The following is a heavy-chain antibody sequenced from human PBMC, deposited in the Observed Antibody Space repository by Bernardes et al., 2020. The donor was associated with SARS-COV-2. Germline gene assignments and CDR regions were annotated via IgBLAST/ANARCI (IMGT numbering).Heavy chain of an antibody. CDR2: IDPSDSYT. J-gene: IGHJ4*02. Sequence: LQISCKGSGYSFTSYWISWVRQMPGNGLEWMGRIDPSDSYTNYSPSFQGHVTISADKSISTAYLQWSSLKASNTAMYYCARLDGRSSGYVDFWGQGTLVTVSS. CDR1: GYSFTSYW. CDR3: ARLDGRSSGYVDF. D-gene: IGHD3-22*01. V-gene: IGHV5-10-1*01.